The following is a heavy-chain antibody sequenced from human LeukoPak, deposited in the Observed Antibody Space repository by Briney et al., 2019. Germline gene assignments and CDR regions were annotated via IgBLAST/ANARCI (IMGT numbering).Heavy chain of an antibody. CDR2: LYFRGNT. CDR3: ARDSSSYRSLFDY. V-gene: IGHV4-39*07. CDR1: GGSISINSYY. Sequence: NPSETLSLTCSVSGGSISINSYYWDWIRQSPGKGLEWLGSLYFRGNTYYNPSLKSRVSISVDTSKNQFSLKLTSVTAADTAVYYCARDSSSYRSLFDYWGQGTLVTVSS. D-gene: IGHD6-6*01. J-gene: IGHJ4*02.